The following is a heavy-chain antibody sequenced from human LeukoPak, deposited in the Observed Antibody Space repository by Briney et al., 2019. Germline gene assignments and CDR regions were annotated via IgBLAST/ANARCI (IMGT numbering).Heavy chain of an antibody. CDR1: GGSFSGYY. CDR2: INHSGST. Sequence: SETLSLTCAVYGGSFSGYYWSWIRQPPGKGLEWIGEINHSGSTNYNPSLKSRVTISVDTSKNQFSLKLSSVTAADTAVYYRATTYYDILTGRGYYFDYWGQGTLVTVSS. J-gene: IGHJ4*02. V-gene: IGHV4-34*01. D-gene: IGHD3-9*01. CDR3: ATTYYDILTGRGYYFDY.